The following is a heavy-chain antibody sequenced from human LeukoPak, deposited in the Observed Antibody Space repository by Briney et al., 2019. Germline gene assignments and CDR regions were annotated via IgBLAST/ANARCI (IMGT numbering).Heavy chain of an antibody. CDR3: ANYGGWWNAIDI. V-gene: IGHV1-2*02. D-gene: IGHD4-23*01. J-gene: IGHJ3*02. CDR1: VYTFTGYY. Sequence: ASVKVSCKASVYTFTGYYMHWVRQAPGQGREWMGWINPNSGGTNYAQKFHGRVTMTRDTSISTAYMELSRLRSDDTAVYYCANYGGWWNAIDIWGQGTMVTVSS. CDR2: INPNSGGT.